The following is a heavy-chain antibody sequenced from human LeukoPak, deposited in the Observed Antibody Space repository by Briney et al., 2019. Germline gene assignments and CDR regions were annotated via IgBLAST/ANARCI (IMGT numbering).Heavy chain of an antibody. D-gene: IGHD6-13*01. J-gene: IGHJ4*02. V-gene: IGHV3-74*01. CDR3: ARDRGPYSRGEAGFDC. Sequence: GGSLRLSCAASGFTFSRNWMHWVRQAPGKGLLWVSRISSDSSSTTYVDSVKGRFTISRDNARSTLYLQMDSLTAEDTAVYYCARDRGPYSRGEAGFDCWGQGTLVTVSS. CDR1: GFTFSRNW. CDR2: ISSDSSST.